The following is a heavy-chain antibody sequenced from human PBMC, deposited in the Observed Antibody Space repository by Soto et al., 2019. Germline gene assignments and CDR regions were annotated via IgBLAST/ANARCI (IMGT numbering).Heavy chain of an antibody. J-gene: IGHJ5*02. Sequence: PGGSLRLSCAASGFTVSRDYMSWVCQAPGKGLEWVSVIYTGGSTYYADSVKGRFTFSRDNSKNTLYLQMNSLRAEDTAVYYCARAYGGNPALFDPWGQGTLVTVSS. CDR1: GFTVSRDY. CDR2: IYTGGST. V-gene: IGHV3-53*01. CDR3: ARAYGGNPALFDP. D-gene: IGHD4-17*01.